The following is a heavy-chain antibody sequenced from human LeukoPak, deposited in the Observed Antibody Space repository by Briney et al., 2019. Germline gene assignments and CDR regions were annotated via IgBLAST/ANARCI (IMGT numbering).Heavy chain of an antibody. V-gene: IGHV4-59*08. CDR2: IYYSGST. CDR3: ARHSSGVVAATPYYYYGMDV. D-gene: IGHD2-15*01. CDR1: GGSISSYY. J-gene: IGHJ6*02. Sequence: SETLSLTCTVSGGSISSYYWSWIRQPPGKGPEWIGYIYYSGSTNYNPSLKSRVTISVDTSKNQFSLRLSSVTAADTAVYYCARHSSGVVAATPYYYYGMDVWGQGTTVTVSS.